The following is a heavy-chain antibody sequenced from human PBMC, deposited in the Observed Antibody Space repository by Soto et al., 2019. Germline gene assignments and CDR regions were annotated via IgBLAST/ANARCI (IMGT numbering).Heavy chain of an antibody. J-gene: IGHJ5*02. CDR2: TYYRSKWYN. V-gene: IGHV6-1*01. Sequence: SQTLSLTCAISGDSVSSNSAAWNWIRQSPSRGLEWLGRTYYRSKWYNDYAVSVKSRITINPDTSKNQFSLQLNSVTPEDTAVYYCARDGGMYSSSWYVRFDPWGQGTLVTV. CDR3: ARDGGMYSSSWYVRFDP. D-gene: IGHD6-13*01. CDR1: GDSVSSNSAA.